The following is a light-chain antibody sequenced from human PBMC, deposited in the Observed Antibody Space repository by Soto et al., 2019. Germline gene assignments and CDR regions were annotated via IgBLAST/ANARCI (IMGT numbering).Light chain of an antibody. J-gene: IGKJ4*01. CDR1: QTVSNNF. V-gene: IGKV3-20*01. CDR3: RQYGRSLEFA. Sequence: IVLTQSPGTLSLSPGERATLSCRASQTVSNNFLACYQEKPGRGPRLLIYGASTRVTGIPDRFSGSGSGTDFSLTISRLDPEDFAVYYCRQYGRSLEFAVGGGTKVEIK. CDR2: GAS.